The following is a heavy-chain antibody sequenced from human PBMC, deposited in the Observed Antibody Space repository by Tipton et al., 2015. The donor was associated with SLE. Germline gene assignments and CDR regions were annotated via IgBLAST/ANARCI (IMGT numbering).Heavy chain of an antibody. D-gene: IGHD6-13*01. J-gene: IGHJ4*02. Sequence: SLRLSCAASGFTFSSYAMSWVRQAPGKGLEWVSVIYSGGSTYYADSVKGRFTISRDTSKNTLYLQMNSLRAEDTAVYYCARVERAARGFDYWGQGTLVTVSS. CDR1: GFTFSSYA. V-gene: IGHV3-23*03. CDR2: IYSGGST. CDR3: ARVERAARGFDY.